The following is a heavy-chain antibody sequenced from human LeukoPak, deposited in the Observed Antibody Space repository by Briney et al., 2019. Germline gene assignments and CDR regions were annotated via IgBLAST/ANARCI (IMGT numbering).Heavy chain of an antibody. Sequence: SETLSLTCTVSGGSISSYYWSWIRQPPGKGLEWIGNVYHGGSSYYNPSLKSRVTISVDKSKNNFSLKLSSVTAADTAIYYCARRSEVYYYYMDVWGKGTTVTVSS. V-gene: IGHV4-59*04. CDR1: GGSISSYY. CDR3: ARRSEVYYYYMDV. J-gene: IGHJ6*03. CDR2: VYHGGSS.